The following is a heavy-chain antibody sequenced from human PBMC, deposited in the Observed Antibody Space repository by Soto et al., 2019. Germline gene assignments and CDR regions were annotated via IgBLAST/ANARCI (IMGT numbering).Heavy chain of an antibody. CDR3: AAGVNWGANDASDS. CDR2: IVVGSGNT. J-gene: IGHJ3*02. D-gene: IGHD7-27*01. CDR1: GFTFTSSA. V-gene: IGHV1-58*02. Sequence: ASVKVSCKASGFTFTSSAMQWVRQGRGQRLEWIGWIVVGSGNTNYAQKFQERVTITRDMSTSTAYMELSSLRSEDTAVYYCAAGVNWGANDASDSWGQGTRVTVAS.